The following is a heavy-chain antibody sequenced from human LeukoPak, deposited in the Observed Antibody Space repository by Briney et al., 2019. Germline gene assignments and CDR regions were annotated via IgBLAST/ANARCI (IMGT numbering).Heavy chain of an antibody. Sequence: GGSLRLSCAASGFTVSGNYMGWVRQAPGKGLEWVSVIYSGGTTYYADSAKGRFTISRDNSKNTLYLQMNSLRAEDTAVYYCARGMIGNPVCFDYWGQGTLVTVSS. J-gene: IGHJ4*02. CDR2: IYSGGTT. CDR1: GFTVSGNY. V-gene: IGHV3-53*01. D-gene: IGHD4-23*01. CDR3: ARGMIGNPVCFDY.